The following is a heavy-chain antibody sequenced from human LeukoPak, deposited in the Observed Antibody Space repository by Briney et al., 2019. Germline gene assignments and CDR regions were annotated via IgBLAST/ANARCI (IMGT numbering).Heavy chain of an antibody. D-gene: IGHD4-11*01. J-gene: IGHJ4*02. V-gene: IGHV4-59*01. CDR2: IYSSGST. CDR1: GGSISSYY. CDR3: VRSLGLQAAIDY. Sequence: SETLSLTCTVSGGSISSYYWNWLRQPPGRGLEWIGYIYSSGSTNYNPSLKSRVTMSVVTSKNQFSLSLTSVTAADTAVYYCVRSLGLQAAIDYWGQGTLVTVSS.